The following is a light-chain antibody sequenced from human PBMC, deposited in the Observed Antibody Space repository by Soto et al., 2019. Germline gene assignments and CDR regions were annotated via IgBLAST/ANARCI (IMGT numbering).Light chain of an antibody. CDR3: CSYAGSSTPFV. CDR1: SGDIGSYNL. Sequence: QSALTQPASVSGSPGQSITISCTGTSGDIGSYNLVSWYQHHPGKAPQLMIYEVNKRPSGVSDRFSGSKSGNTASLTISGLQSEDETDYYCCSYAGSSTPFVFGTGTQLTVL. CDR2: EVN. V-gene: IGLV2-23*02. J-gene: IGLJ7*01.